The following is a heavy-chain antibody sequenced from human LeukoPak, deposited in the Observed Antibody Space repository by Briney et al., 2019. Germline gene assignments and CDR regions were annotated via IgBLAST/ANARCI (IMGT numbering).Heavy chain of an antibody. J-gene: IGHJ4*02. Sequence: GGSLRLSCAASGFIFSSYAMSWIRQAPGKGLGWVSAISGSGGSTYYADSVKGRFTISRDNSKNTLYLQMNSLRAEDTAVYYCAKAPPSGFDYWGQGTLITVSS. CDR1: GFIFSSYA. CDR3: AKAPPSGFDY. D-gene: IGHD6-25*01. V-gene: IGHV3-23*01. CDR2: ISGSGGST.